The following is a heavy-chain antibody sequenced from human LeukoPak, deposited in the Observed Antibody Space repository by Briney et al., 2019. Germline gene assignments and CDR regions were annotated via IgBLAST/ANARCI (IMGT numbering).Heavy chain of an antibody. V-gene: IGHV3-30*18. CDR2: ISYDGSNK. CDR3: AKDRYCSGGSCLGYYYYYGMDV. J-gene: IGHJ6*02. CDR1: GFTFSSYG. D-gene: IGHD2-15*01. Sequence: GGSLRLSCAASGFTFSSYGMHWVRQAPGKGLEWVAVISYDGSNKYYADSVKGRFTISRDNSKNTLYLQMNSLRAEDTAVYYCAKDRYCSGGSCLGYYYYYGMDVWGQGTTVTVSS.